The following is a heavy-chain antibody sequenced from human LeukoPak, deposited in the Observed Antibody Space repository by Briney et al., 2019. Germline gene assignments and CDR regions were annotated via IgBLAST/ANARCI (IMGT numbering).Heavy chain of an antibody. CDR3: ARERYYYGSGSSPPNY. D-gene: IGHD3-10*01. CDR2: IYGADTR. Sequence: GGSLRLSCAASGFTVSSNYMSWVRQAPGRGLEWVSVIYGADTRYYADSVKGRFTISRDNAKNSLYLQMNSLRAEDTAVYYCARERYYYGSGSSPPNYWGQGTLVTVSS. CDR1: GFTVSSNY. V-gene: IGHV3-53*01. J-gene: IGHJ4*02.